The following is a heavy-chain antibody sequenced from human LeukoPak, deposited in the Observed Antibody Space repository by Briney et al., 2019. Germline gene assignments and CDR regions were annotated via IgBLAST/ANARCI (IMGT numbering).Heavy chain of an antibody. J-gene: IGHJ4*02. V-gene: IGHV1-18*01. CDR1: GYTFTIYG. CDR2: ISAYNGKT. D-gene: IGHD6-19*01. CDR3: ARDALALIAVAGTGDY. Sequence: ASVTVSCTASGYTFTIYGISWVRQAPGQGGEWMGWISAYNGKTNYAQKLQGRVTMTTDTSTSTAYMELRSLRSDDTAVYYCARDALALIAVAGTGDYWGQGTLVTVSS.